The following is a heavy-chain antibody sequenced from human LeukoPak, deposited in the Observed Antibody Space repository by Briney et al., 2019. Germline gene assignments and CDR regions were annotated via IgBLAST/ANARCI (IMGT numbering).Heavy chain of an antibody. CDR1: GGSFSGYY. CDR3: ARARGGGYYADFDY. CDR2: INHSGST. D-gene: IGHD3-3*01. J-gene: IGHJ4*02. V-gene: IGHV4-34*01. Sequence: SETLSLTCAVYGGSFSGYYWSWIRQPPGKGLEWIGEINHSGSTNYNPSLKSRVTISVDTSKNQFSLKLSSVTAADTAVYYCARARGGGYYADFDYWGQGTLVTVSS.